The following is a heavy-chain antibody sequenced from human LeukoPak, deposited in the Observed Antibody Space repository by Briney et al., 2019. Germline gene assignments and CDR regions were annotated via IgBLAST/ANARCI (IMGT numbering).Heavy chain of an antibody. CDR3: ASRAFYDSSGLDF. V-gene: IGHV4-59*08. Sequence: SETLSLTCSVSGGSIRNYYWTWIRQPPGKGLEWTGHVSNSGNTKYNPSLKSRVTISIDTSKKHFSLNLSSVSAADTAVYYCASRAFYDSSGLDFWGQGILVTVSS. J-gene: IGHJ4*02. CDR1: GGSIRNYY. CDR2: VSNSGNT. D-gene: IGHD3-22*01.